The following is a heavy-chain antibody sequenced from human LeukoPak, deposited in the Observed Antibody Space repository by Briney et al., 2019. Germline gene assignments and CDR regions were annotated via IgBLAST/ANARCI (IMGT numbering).Heavy chain of an antibody. CDR3: ARDSMVRGVMSY. CDR1: GFTFSSYS. V-gene: IGHV3-21*01. Sequence: GGSLRLSCAASGFTFSSYSMNWVRQAPGKGLEWVSSISSSSSYMYYADSVKGRFTISRDNAKNSLYLQMNSLRAEDTAVYYCARDSMVRGVMSYWGQGTLVTVSS. D-gene: IGHD3-10*01. J-gene: IGHJ4*02. CDR2: ISSSSSYM.